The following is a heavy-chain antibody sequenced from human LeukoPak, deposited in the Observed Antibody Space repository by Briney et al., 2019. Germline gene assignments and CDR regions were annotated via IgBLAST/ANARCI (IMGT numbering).Heavy chain of an antibody. CDR3: AHIMGSGDEADY. CDR2: MNPNSGNT. Sequence: ASVKVSCKASGYTFTSYDINWVRQATGQGLEWMGWMNPNSGNTGYAQKFQGRVTMTRNTSISTAYMEPSSLRSEDTAVYYCAHIMGSGDEADYWGQGTLVTVSS. J-gene: IGHJ4*02. V-gene: IGHV1-8*01. D-gene: IGHD7-27*01. CDR1: GYTFTSYD.